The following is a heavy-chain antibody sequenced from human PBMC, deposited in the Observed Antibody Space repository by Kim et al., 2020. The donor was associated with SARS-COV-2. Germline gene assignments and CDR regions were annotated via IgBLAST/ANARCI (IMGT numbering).Heavy chain of an antibody. CDR2: IRSKANSYAT. V-gene: IGHV3-73*01. J-gene: IGHJ4*02. CDR3: TVELDEYSYVGVRIDY. CDR1: GFTFSGSA. Sequence: GGSLRLSCAASGFTFSGSAMHWVRQASGKGLEWVGRIRSKANSYATAYAASVKGRFTISRDDSKNTAYLQMNSLKTEDTAVYYCTVELDEYSYVGVRIDYWGQGTLVTVSS. D-gene: IGHD5-18*01.